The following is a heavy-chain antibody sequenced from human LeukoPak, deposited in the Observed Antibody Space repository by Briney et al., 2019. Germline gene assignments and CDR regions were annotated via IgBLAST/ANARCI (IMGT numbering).Heavy chain of an antibody. CDR1: GFTFSTYA. CDR2: ISSNGGST. J-gene: IGHJ4*02. V-gene: IGHV3-64*01. Sequence: PGGSLRLSCAASGFTFSTYAMHWVRQAPGKGLESVSAISSNGGSTYYANSVKGRFTISRDNSKNTLYLQMGSLRAEDMAVYYCARVAAGETSFDYWGQGTLVTVSS. CDR3: ARVAAGETSFDY. D-gene: IGHD2-21*01.